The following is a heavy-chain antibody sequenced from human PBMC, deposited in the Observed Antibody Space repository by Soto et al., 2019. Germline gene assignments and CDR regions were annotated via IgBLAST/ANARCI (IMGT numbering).Heavy chain of an antibody. J-gene: IGHJ5*02. CDR1: GFTFRTYW. CDR3: ARPYCSGGSCYNWFDP. CDR2: IKQDGSQK. Sequence: EVQLVESGGGLVQPVGSLTVSCAASGFTFRTYWMSWVRQAPGKGLEWVANIKQDGSQKYYVDSVKGRFTIYRDNAKNSLYLQMNSLSAEDTAIYYCARPYCSGGSCYNWFDPWGQGTLVTVSS. V-gene: IGHV3-7*03. D-gene: IGHD2-15*01.